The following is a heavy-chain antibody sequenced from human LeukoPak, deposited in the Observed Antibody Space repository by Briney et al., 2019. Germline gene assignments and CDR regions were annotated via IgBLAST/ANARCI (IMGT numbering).Heavy chain of an antibody. CDR2: INPDGRTT. J-gene: IGHJ4*02. CDR3: VREVEPYDDSRGYYWGFDY. CDR1: GFTFTNFA. D-gene: IGHD3-22*01. Sequence: PGRSLRLSCAASGFTFTNFAIHWVRQAPGKGLVWVSRINPDGRTTTYADSVKGRFTISRDNAKNTVYLQMNSLGAEDTAVYYCVREVEPYDDSRGYYWGFDYWGRGTLVTVSS. V-gene: IGHV3-74*03.